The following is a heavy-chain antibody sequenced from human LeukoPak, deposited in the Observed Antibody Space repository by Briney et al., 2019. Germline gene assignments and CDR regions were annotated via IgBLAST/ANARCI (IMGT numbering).Heavy chain of an antibody. Sequence: GGSLRLSCAASGFIFRNYWMHWVRQAPGKGLVWVARINPNGITTTYTDSVKGRFTIFRDNAKNTLYLQMNSLRAEDTAVYYCARDFAGDRDYWGQGTLVTVSS. J-gene: IGHJ4*02. CDR1: GFIFRNYW. CDR2: INPNGITT. V-gene: IGHV3-74*01. D-gene: IGHD4-17*01. CDR3: ARDFAGDRDY.